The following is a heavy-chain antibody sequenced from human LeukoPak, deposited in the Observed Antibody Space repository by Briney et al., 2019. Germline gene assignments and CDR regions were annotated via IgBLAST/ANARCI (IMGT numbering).Heavy chain of an antibody. CDR2: VSSTGGDK. Sequence: GGSLRLSCTGSGVTFEDYYLSWIRQAPGKGLEWISYVSSTGGDKFYADPVKGRFTVSRDNARNSLYMEMNDLIAEDTAFYYCARGENGSFDHWGQGTLVIVSS. V-gene: IGHV3-11*01. CDR3: ARGENGSFDH. D-gene: IGHD3-10*01. J-gene: IGHJ4*02. CDR1: GVTFEDYY.